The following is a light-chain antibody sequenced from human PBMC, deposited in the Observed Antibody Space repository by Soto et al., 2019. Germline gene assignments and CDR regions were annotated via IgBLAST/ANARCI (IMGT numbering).Light chain of an antibody. CDR1: QSVSSN. J-gene: IGKJ4*01. CDR3: QQYDKLPPLT. CDR2: GSS. Sequence: EVLMTQSPATLSLSPGERATLSCRASQSVSSNLAWYQQRRGQAPRLLIYGSSSRATGIPARFSGSGSGTEFTLTIRSLQSEDFAVYYGQQYDKLPPLTVGGGTKVEIK. V-gene: IGKV3D-15*01.